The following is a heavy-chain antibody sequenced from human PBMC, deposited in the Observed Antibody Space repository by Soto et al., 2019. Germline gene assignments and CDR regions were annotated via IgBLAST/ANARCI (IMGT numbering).Heavy chain of an antibody. J-gene: IGHJ4*02. CDR2: IYYSGST. CDR3: ARQVYFSSGSKGFFAY. D-gene: IGHD3-22*01. CDR1: GSSISSSSYY. V-gene: IGHV4-39*01. Sequence: SETLSLTCTVSGSSISSSSYYWGWIRQPPGKGLEWIGSIYYSGSTYYNPSLKSRVTISVDASKNQFSLKLSSVTAADTAVYYCARQVYFSSGSKGFFAYWGQGTLVTVSS.